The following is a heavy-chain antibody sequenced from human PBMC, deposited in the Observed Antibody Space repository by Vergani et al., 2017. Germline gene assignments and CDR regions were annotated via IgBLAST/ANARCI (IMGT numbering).Heavy chain of an antibody. D-gene: IGHD6-13*01. J-gene: IGHJ4*02. CDR3: ARDGIAAATPNTDY. CDR2: MNPNSGNT. V-gene: IGHV1-8*01. CDR1: GYTFTSYD. Sequence: QVQLVQSGAEVKKPGASVKVSCKASGYTFTSYDINWVRQATGQGLEWMGWMNPNSGNTGYAQKFQGRVTMTRNTSISTAYMELSSLRAEDTAVYYCARDGIAAATPNTDYWGQGTLVTVSS.